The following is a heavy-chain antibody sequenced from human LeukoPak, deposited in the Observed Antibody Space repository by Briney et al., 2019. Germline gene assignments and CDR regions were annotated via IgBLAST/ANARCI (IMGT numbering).Heavy chain of an antibody. CDR3: ARNLGLDHYGGAFDI. V-gene: IGHV1-2*06. Sequence: ASVKVSCKASGYTFTGHYMHWVRPAPGQGLEWVGRINPNSRGTNYAQKFQSRVTMTRGTSISTAYMELSRLRSDDTAVYYCARNLGLDHYGGAFDIWGQRTMVTVSS. J-gene: IGHJ3*02. CDR1: GYTFTGHY. D-gene: IGHD3/OR15-3a*01. CDR2: INPNSRGT.